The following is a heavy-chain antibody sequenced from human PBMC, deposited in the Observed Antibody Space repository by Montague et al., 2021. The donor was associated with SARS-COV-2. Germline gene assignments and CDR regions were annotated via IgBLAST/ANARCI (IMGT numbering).Heavy chain of an antibody. CDR2: XYWDDDR. Sequence: PALVKPTQTLTLTCTFSGFSLSTTGVGVGWIRQPPGKALEWLALXYWDDDRRYSPSLKSRLTITKDTSKNQVDLTMTNMDPVDTATYFCARNWAYFDYWGQGALVTVSS. J-gene: IGHJ4*02. D-gene: IGHD7-27*01. V-gene: IGHV2-5*02. CDR1: GFSLSTTGVG. CDR3: ARNWAYFDY.